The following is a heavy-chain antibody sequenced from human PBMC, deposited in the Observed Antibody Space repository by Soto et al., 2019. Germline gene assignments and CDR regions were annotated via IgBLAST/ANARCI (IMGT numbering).Heavy chain of an antibody. CDR3: ARGLYSNYNPYYYYYGMDV. CDR1: GYTFTSYD. Sequence: GASVKVSCRAFGYTFTSYDISWVRQASGQGLEWMGWMSPSTGNTVYAQKLQDRVTMTRDKSTSTAYLELRSLRSDDTAVYYCARGLYSNYNPYYYYYGMDVWGQGTTVTVSS. V-gene: IGHV1-18*01. D-gene: IGHD4-4*01. CDR2: MSPSTGNT. J-gene: IGHJ6*02.